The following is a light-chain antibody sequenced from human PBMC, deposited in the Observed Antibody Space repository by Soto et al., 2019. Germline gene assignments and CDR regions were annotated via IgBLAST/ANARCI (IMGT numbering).Light chain of an antibody. J-gene: IGKJ3*01. CDR3: QQRSNWPRT. V-gene: IGKV3-11*01. CDR2: DAS. CDR1: QSVSSY. Sequence: ELVVTQSQATLSLSTGERATLYCRASQSVSSYLSWYQQKPGQAPRLLIYDASNRATGIPARFSGSGSGTDFPLTISSLEPEDFAVYYCQQRSNWPRTFGPGTKLDSK.